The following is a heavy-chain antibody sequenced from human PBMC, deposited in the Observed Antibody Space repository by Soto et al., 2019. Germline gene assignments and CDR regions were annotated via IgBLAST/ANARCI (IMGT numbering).Heavy chain of an antibody. D-gene: IGHD6-6*01. J-gene: IGHJ4*02. CDR3: ARGGSSEL. CDR1: GGSIVSDKW. V-gene: IGHV4-4*02. CDR2: INHRGST. Sequence: QVKLQESGPGLVKPSGTLSLTCAVSGGSIVSDKWWSWVRQSPGKGLEWLGEINHRGSTIYNPSLKSRVAFSLDTSRNQFYLKVKSVTAADTAVYYCARGGSSELWGQGTLVTVSS.